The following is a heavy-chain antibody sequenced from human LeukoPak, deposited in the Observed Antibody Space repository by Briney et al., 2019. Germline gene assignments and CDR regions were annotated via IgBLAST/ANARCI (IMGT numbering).Heavy chain of an antibody. J-gene: IGHJ6*02. CDR1: GYTFTSYA. Sequence: SVKVSCKASGYTFTSYAMNWVRQAPGQGLEWMGGSIPIFGTANYAQKFQGRVTITADESTSTAYMELSSLRSEDTAVYYCARALGLCSGGSCYSQYYYYYGMDVWGQGTTVTVSS. CDR3: ARALGLCSGGSCYSQYYYYYGMDV. CDR2: SIPIFGTA. D-gene: IGHD2-15*01. V-gene: IGHV1-69*13.